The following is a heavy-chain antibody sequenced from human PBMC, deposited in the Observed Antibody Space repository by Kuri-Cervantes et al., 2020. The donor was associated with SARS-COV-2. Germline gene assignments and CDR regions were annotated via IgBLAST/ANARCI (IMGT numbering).Heavy chain of an antibody. CDR1: GYSFTSYW. Sequence: GESLKISCKGSGYSFTSYWIGWVHQMPGKGLEWMGIIYPGDSDTRYSPSFQGQVTISADKSISTAYLQWSSLKASDTAMYYCARPLYYYDSSGYPGSVVAFDIWGQGARGTVSS. V-gene: IGHV5-51*07. J-gene: IGHJ3*02. D-gene: IGHD3-22*01. CDR3: ARPLYYYDSSGYPGSVVAFDI. CDR2: IYPGDSDT.